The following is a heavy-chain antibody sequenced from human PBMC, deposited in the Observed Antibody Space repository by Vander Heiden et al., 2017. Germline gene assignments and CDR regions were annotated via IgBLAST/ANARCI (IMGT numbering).Heavy chain of an antibody. V-gene: IGHV3-21*01. CDR1: GFTFSSYS. CDR3: ARDRGINSGSYLI. D-gene: IGHD1-26*01. Sequence: EVQLVESGGGLVKPGGCRGLSCAASGFTFSSYSMNWVRQAPGKGLEWVSSISSSSSYIYYADSVKGRFTISRDNAKNSLYLQMNSLRAEDTAVYYCARDRGINSGSYLIWGQGTMVTVSS. J-gene: IGHJ3*02. CDR2: ISSSSSYI.